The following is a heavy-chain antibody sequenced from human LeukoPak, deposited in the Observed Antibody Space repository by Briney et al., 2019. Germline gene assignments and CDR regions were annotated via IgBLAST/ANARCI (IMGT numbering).Heavy chain of an antibody. V-gene: IGHV3-21*01. CDR2: ISPSGSST. Sequence: PRGSLRLSCAASGFTFSSYTMNWVRQAPGKGLEWVSSISPSGSSTYNADSVRGRFTISRDNAKNAVYLQMNSLRGEDTAVYYCVRDFLGESGAGGCWGQGTLVTVSS. CDR1: GFTFSSYT. CDR3: VRDFLGESGAGGC. J-gene: IGHJ4*02. D-gene: IGHD3-10*01.